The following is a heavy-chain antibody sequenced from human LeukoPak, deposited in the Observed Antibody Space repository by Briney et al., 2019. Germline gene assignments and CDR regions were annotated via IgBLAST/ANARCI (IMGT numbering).Heavy chain of an antibody. CDR3: AKDQDDYGDFN. V-gene: IGHV3-23*01. D-gene: IGHD4-17*01. CDR2: ISGSGGST. Sequence: GGSLRLSCAASGFTFSSYAVSWVRQAPGKGLEWVSAISGSGGSTYYADSVKGRFTISRGNSKNTLYLQMNSLRAEDTAVYYCAKDQDDYGDFNWGQGTLVTVSS. J-gene: IGHJ4*02. CDR1: GFTFSSYA.